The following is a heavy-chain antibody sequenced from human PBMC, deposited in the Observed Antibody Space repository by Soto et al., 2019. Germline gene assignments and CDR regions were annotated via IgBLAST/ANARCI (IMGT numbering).Heavy chain of an antibody. V-gene: IGHV3-23*01. CDR1: GFTFSILA. CDR2: IDYTGGTT. J-gene: IGHJ4*02. CDR3: AKDASRTSGWYYFDY. Sequence: GGSLRLSCAASGFTFSILAMGWVRQAPGKGLEWVSVIDYTGGTTYYTDSVKGRFIISRDNSKKMLYLQMNSLRAEDTAVYYCAKDASRTSGWYYFDYWGQGALVTVSS. D-gene: IGHD6-19*01.